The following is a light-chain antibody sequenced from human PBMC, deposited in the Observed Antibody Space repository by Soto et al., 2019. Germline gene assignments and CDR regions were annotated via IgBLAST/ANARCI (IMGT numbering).Light chain of an antibody. CDR3: QQYNNWPKT. CDR2: GAS. J-gene: IGKJ1*01. CDR1: QSVNSN. Sequence: EIVMTQSPATLSVSPGERATLSCRASQSVNSNLAWYQQKPGQAPRLLIYGASTRATGIPARFSGSESGTEFTLTISSLQSEDFAVYYCQQYNNWPKTFGQGTKVEIK. V-gene: IGKV3-15*01.